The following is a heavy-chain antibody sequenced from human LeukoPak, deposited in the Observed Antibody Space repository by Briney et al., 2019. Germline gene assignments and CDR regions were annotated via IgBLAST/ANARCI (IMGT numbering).Heavy chain of an antibody. CDR3: ARVTHYYDSGSYPY. J-gene: IGHJ4*02. D-gene: IGHD3-10*01. CDR1: DGSTSSDDW. V-gene: IGHV4-4*02. Sequence: PSETLSLTCAVSDGSTSSDDWWSWVRQPPGKGLEWIGEVHHIGSTNYNPSLKSRVIMSVDKANNQFSLKLSSVTAADTAVYYCARVTHYYDSGSYPYWGQGTLVTVSS. CDR2: VHHIGST.